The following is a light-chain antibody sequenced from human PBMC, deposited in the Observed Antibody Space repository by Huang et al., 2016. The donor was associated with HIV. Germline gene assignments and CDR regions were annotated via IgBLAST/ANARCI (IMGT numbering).Light chain of an antibody. Sequence: DTQMTQSSAILSASVGDKVTITCRASQSVGTCLAWYQQKAGKAPNLLIYEASTLETGVPSRFSGGGSGTEFTLTINSLQPDDFATYYCQHYNSFPWTFGQGTKVEV. CDR3: QHYNSFPWT. J-gene: IGKJ1*01. V-gene: IGKV1-5*03. CDR2: EAS. CDR1: QSVGTC.